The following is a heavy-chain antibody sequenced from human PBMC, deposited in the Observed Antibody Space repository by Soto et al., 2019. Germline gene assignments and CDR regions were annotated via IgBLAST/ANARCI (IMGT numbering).Heavy chain of an antibody. D-gene: IGHD5-18*01. V-gene: IGHV1-69*13. J-gene: IGHJ4*02. Sequence: SVKVSCKASGGTFGSQGIAWVRQAPGQGLEWMGGFIAMLGTPTYAKKVQGRATISADESLTSSYLELRSLRSEDTGVYLCARGAMANFDYWGQGTVVTVSS. CDR2: FIAMLGTP. CDR3: ARGAMANFDY. CDR1: GGTFGSQG.